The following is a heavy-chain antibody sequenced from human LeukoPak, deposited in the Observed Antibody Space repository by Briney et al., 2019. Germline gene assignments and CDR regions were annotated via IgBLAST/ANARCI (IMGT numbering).Heavy chain of an antibody. J-gene: IGHJ4*02. CDR2: ISAYNGNT. Sequence: ASVNVSCKASGYTFTSYGISWVRQAPGQGLEWMGWISAYNGNTNYSQKLQGRVTMTTDTSTSTAYMELRSMRSDDTAVYYCARDLKRLTSGWITAAAGDYWGQGNLVTVSS. CDR1: GYTFTSYG. V-gene: IGHV1-18*01. D-gene: IGHD6-19*01. CDR3: ARDLKRLTSGWITAAAGDY.